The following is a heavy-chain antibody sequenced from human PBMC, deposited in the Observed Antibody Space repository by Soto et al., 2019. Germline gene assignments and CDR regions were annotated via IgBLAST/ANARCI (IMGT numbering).Heavy chain of an antibody. CDR1: GDSVSSHSAA. CDR3: ARKGPGETGLDY. V-gene: IGHV6-1*01. Sequence: SQTLSLTCAISGDSVSSHSAAWNWIRQSPSRGLEWLGRTYYRSKWYNDYAVSVKSRITIDPVTAKNQFSLQLNSVTPEDTAVYYWARKGPGETGLDYWGQGTLVTVSS. CDR2: TYYRSKWYN. J-gene: IGHJ4*02. D-gene: IGHD7-27*01.